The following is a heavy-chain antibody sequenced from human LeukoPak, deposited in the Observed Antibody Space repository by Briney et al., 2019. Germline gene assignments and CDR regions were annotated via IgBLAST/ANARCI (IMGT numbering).Heavy chain of an antibody. J-gene: IGHJ4*02. CDR3: AKDRVPASGSYYRGAFDY. D-gene: IGHD3-10*01. Sequence: GGSLRLSCPASGFTFSSYWMSGVGQAPGKGLEGVASINYRGGVTYYADSVKGRFTISRDNSKNMLFLQMYSLRAEDTAVYFCAKDRVPASGSYYRGAFDYWGQGTLVRVSS. CDR1: GFTFSSYW. CDR2: INYRGGVT. V-gene: IGHV3-23*01.